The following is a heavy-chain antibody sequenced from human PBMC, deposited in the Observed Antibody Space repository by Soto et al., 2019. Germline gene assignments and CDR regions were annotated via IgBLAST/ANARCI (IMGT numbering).Heavy chain of an antibody. D-gene: IGHD1-1*01. CDR2: IYHSGST. Sequence: QLQLQESGSGLVKPSQTLSLTCAVSGGSISSGGYSWSWIRQPPGKGLEWIGYIYHSGSTYYNPSLTSRVTISVDRSKNQFSLKLSSVSAADTAVYYCASGGLSNSRMDVWGQGTTVSVSS. V-gene: IGHV4-30-2*01. CDR3: ASGGLSNSRMDV. J-gene: IGHJ6*02. CDR1: GGSISSGGYS.